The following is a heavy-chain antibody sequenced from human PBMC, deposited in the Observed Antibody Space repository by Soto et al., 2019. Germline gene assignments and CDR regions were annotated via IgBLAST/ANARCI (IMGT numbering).Heavy chain of an antibody. Sequence: PSETLSLTCTVSGGSISSSSYYWGWIRQPPGKGLEWIGSIYYSGSTYYNPSLKSRVTISVDTSKNPFSLKLSSVTAADTAVYYCARLRYNWNYSYYFDYWGQGTLVTVSS. CDR1: GGSISSSSYY. D-gene: IGHD1-7*01. CDR2: IYYSGST. J-gene: IGHJ4*02. V-gene: IGHV4-39*01. CDR3: ARLRYNWNYSYYFDY.